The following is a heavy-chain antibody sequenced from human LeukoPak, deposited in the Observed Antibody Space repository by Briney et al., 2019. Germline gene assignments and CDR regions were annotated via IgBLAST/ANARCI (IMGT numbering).Heavy chain of an antibody. V-gene: IGHV3-30*03. D-gene: IGHD4-17*01. CDR3: AREGRSGYDSSYGDSLYYFDY. J-gene: IGHJ4*02. CDR2: ISYDGSNK. CDR1: GFTFSSYW. Sequence: GGSLRLSCAASGFTFSSYWMHWVRQAPGKGLEWVAVISYDGSNKYYADSVKGRFTISRDNSKNTLYLQMNSLRAEDTAVYYCAREGRSGYDSSYGDSLYYFDYWGQGTLVTVSS.